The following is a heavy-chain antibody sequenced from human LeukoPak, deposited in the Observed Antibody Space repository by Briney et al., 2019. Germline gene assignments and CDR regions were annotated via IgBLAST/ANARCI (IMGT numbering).Heavy chain of an antibody. CDR1: GFSLSTSGMR. Sequence: SGPTLVNPTQTLTLTCIFSGFSLSTSGMRVSWIRQPPGKALEWLARIDWDGDKFYSTSLKTRLTISKDTSKNQVVVTMTNMDPVDTATYYCARMSGWSYNFDYWGQGTLVTVSS. CDR3: ARMSGWSYNFDY. J-gene: IGHJ4*02. V-gene: IGHV2-70*04. CDR2: IDWDGDK. D-gene: IGHD6-19*01.